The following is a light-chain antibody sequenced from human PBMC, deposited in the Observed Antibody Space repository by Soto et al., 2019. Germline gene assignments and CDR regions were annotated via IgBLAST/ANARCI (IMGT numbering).Light chain of an antibody. CDR2: DVT. CDR1: NSDIGYYNS. V-gene: IGLV2-14*03. J-gene: IGLJ2*01. CDR3: TSTTSRTTLV. Sequence: QSALTQPASVSGSPGQSIAISCTGTNSDIGYYNSVSWYQHHQNKAPKLIISDVTNRPSGVSSRFAGSKSGNTASLTISELQAEDEADYYCTSTTSRTTLVFGGGTKVTVL.